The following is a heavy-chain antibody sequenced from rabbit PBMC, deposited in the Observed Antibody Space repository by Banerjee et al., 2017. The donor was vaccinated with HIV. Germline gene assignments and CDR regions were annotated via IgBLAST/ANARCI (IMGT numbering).Heavy chain of an antibody. Sequence: QSLEESGGGLVKPGGTLTLTCKASGIDFSSYYRMCWVRQAPGRGLELIACIYTTSGSTWYASWVNGRFTISRSTSLNTVDLQMTSLTAADTATYFCARGENIGYGHGTFYLWGQGTLVTVS. CDR3: ARGENIGYGHGTFYL. CDR1: GIDFSSYYR. D-gene: IGHD6-1*01. CDR2: IYTTSGST. J-gene: IGHJ4*01. V-gene: IGHV1S43*01.